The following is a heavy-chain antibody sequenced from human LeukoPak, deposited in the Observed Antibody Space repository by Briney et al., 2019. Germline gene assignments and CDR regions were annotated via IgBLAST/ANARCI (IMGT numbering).Heavy chain of an antibody. CDR2: ISGSGGST. Sequence: GGSLRLSCAASGFTFSNSALSWVRQAPGKGLEWVSDISGSGGSTYYADSVKGRFTISRDNSKNTLYLQMNGLRAEDTAVYYCAKRIQSAMATGYWGQGTLVTVSS. CDR1: GFTFSNSA. J-gene: IGHJ4*02. CDR3: AKRIQSAMATGY. V-gene: IGHV3-23*01. D-gene: IGHD5-18*01.